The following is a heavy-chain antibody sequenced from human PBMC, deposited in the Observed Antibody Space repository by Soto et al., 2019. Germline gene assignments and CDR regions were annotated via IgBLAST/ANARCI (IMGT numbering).Heavy chain of an antibody. Sequence: QVQLQESGPGLVKASGTLSLTCAVSGGSIDSSDWWNWVRQPPGKGLEWIGEIFHGGTIIYNPSLKSRVTISVDKSRNQFSLELTSVTAADTAVYYCARDHHYRNSWSFDSWGQGTLVTVSS. J-gene: IGHJ4*02. D-gene: IGHD6-13*01. CDR3: ARDHHYRNSWSFDS. CDR2: IFHGGTI. V-gene: IGHV4-4*02. CDR1: GGSIDSSDW.